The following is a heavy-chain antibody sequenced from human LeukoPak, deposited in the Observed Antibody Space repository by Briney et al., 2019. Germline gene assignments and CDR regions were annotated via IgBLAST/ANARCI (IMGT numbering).Heavy chain of an antibody. Sequence: ASVKVSCKASGYTFTGYYMHWVRQAPGQGLEWMGWINPNSGGTNYAQKFQGRVTMTRDTSISTAYMELSRLRSDDTAVYYCARVMERWLQFEGFDYWGQGTLVTVSS. CDR1: GYTFTGYY. D-gene: IGHD5-24*01. V-gene: IGHV1-2*02. J-gene: IGHJ4*02. CDR3: ARVMERWLQFEGFDY. CDR2: INPNSGGT.